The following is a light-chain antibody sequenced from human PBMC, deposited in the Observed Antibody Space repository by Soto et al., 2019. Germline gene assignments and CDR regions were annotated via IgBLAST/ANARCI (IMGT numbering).Light chain of an antibody. CDR3: QVWDISSGHVV. CDR2: YDS. V-gene: IGLV3-21*01. CDR1: NIGSKS. J-gene: IGLJ3*02. Sequence: SYELTQPPSVSVAPGKTASVACGGSNIGSKSVHWYQKKSGQAPVLVMYYDSDRPSGIPERSSGSNSGNTATLTISRVEAGDEADYYCQVWDISSGHVVFGGGTQPTVL.